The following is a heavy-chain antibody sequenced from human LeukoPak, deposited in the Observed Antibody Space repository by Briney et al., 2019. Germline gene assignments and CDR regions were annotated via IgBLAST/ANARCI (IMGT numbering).Heavy chain of an antibody. CDR1: GGSINSDSQY. J-gene: IGHJ4*02. V-gene: IGHV4-39*07. Sequence: SETLSLTCTVSGGSINSDSQYWGWIRQPPGKGQEWIASIYYSGITYYNPSLKSRVTISEDTSKNQFSLKLTSVTAADTAVYYCARFIRTREFDYWGQGTLVTVSS. CDR2: IYYSGIT. D-gene: IGHD1-7*01. CDR3: ARFIRTREFDY.